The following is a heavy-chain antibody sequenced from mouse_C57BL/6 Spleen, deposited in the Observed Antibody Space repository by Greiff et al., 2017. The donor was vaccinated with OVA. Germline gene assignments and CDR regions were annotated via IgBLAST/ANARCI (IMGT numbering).Heavy chain of an antibody. D-gene: IGHD2-1*01. J-gene: IGHJ1*03. CDR2: IYPGSGST. CDR3: AKGGNYERYFDV. V-gene: IGHV1-55*01. CDR1: GYTFTSYW. Sequence: QVQLQQPGAELVKPGASVKMSCKASGYTFTSYWITWVKQRPGQGLEWIGDIYPGSGSTNYNEKFKSKATLTVDTSSSTAYMQLSSLTSEDSAVYYCAKGGNYERYFDVWGTGTTVTVSS.